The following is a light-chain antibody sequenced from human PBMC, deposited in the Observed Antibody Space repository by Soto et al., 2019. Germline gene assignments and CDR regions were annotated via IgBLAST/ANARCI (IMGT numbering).Light chain of an antibody. Sequence: ALTQPPSASGSPGQSVTISCTGTSSDVGGYNYVSWFQQHPGKAPKLMIYEVNKRPSGVPDRFSGSKSGNTASLTVSGLQADDEADYYCSSYAGSNNYVFGSGTKVTVL. CDR1: SSDVGGYNY. CDR3: SSYAGSNNYV. J-gene: IGLJ1*01. CDR2: EVN. V-gene: IGLV2-8*01.